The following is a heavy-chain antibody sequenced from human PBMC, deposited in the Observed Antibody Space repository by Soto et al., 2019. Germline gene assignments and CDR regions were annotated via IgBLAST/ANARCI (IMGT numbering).Heavy chain of an antibody. Sequence: QVQLVESGGGVVQPGRSLRLSCAASGFTFSSYGMHWVRQAPGKGLEWVAVISYDGSNKYYADSVKGRFTISRDNSKNTLYLQMNSLRAEDTAVYYCATCYDGHTPYGMDVWGQGTTVTVSS. V-gene: IGHV3-30*03. CDR2: ISYDGSNK. CDR1: GFTFSSYG. CDR3: ATCYDGHTPYGMDV. J-gene: IGHJ6*02. D-gene: IGHD3-16*01.